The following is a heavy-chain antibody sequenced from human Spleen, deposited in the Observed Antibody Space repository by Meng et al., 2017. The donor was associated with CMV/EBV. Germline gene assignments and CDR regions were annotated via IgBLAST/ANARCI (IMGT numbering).Heavy chain of an antibody. CDR3: ARDGRLAAAGVYYYYGMDV. J-gene: IGHJ6*02. Sequence: ASVKVSCKASGYTFTSYGISWVRQAPGQGLEWMGWISAYNGNTNYAQKLQGRVTMTTDTSTSTAYMELRRLRSDDTAVYYCARDGRLAAAGVYYYYGMDVWGQGTTVTVSS. V-gene: IGHV1-18*01. D-gene: IGHD6-13*01. CDR1: GYTFTSYG. CDR2: ISAYNGNT.